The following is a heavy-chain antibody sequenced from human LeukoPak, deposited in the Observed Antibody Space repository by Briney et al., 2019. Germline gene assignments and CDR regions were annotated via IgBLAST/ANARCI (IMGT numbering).Heavy chain of an antibody. CDR3: VRIPNSANFPNWFDP. V-gene: IGHV3-21*01. Sequence: PGGSLRLSCAASGFTFSSYTMNWVRQAPGKGLEWVSSISSSSTYIYYADSVKGRFTISRDNAKNSPYLQMNSLRAEDTAVYYCVRIPNSANFPNWFDPWGQGTLVTVSS. D-gene: IGHD2/OR15-2a*01. J-gene: IGHJ5*02. CDR2: ISSSSTYI. CDR1: GFTFSSYT.